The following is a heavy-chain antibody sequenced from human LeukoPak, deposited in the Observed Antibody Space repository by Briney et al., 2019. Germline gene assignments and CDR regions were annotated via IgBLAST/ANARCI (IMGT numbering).Heavy chain of an antibody. D-gene: IGHD6-13*01. Sequence: PGGSLRLSCAASGFTFSSYWMTWVRQAPGKGLEWVANIKQDGSVKYYVDSLKGRITISRDNAKNSLYLQMNSLRAEDTAVYYCARVSWESSTWYYLDYWGQGTQVTVSS. CDR1: GFTFSSYW. CDR3: ARVSWESSTWYYLDY. J-gene: IGHJ4*02. V-gene: IGHV3-7*01. CDR2: IKQDGSVK.